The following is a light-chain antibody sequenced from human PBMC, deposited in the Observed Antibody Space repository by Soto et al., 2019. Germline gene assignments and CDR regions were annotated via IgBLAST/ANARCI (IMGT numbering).Light chain of an antibody. CDR1: QDISSH. Sequence: DIQLTQSPSFLSASVGDRVTITCRDSQDISSHLVWFQQEPGKAPKLLIYAASTLQSGVPSRFTGVGAGTEFTLTISSLQPEDFATYYCLQLNSLPPTFGQGTKVETK. V-gene: IGKV1-9*01. J-gene: IGKJ1*01. CDR2: AAS. CDR3: LQLNSLPPT.